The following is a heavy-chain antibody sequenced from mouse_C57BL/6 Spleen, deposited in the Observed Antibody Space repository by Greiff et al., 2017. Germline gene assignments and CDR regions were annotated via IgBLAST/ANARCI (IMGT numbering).Heavy chain of an antibody. CDR1: GYTFTSYW. D-gene: IGHD2-14*01. CDR2: IDPSDSYT. Sequence: VQLQQPGAELVRPGTSVKLSCKASGYTFTSYWMHWVKQRPGQGLEWIGVIDPSDSYTNYNQKFKGKATLTVDTSSSTAYMQLSSLTSEDSAVYYCARLGGYNFPVAYWGQGTLVTVSA. CDR3: ARLGGYNFPVAY. J-gene: IGHJ3*01. V-gene: IGHV1-59*01.